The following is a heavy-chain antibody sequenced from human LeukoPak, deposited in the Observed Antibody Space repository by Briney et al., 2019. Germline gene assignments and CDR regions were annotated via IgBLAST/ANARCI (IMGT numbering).Heavy chain of an antibody. D-gene: IGHD6-6*01. Sequence: SETLSLTCTVSGGSISSGSYYWSWIRQPAGKGLEWIGRIYTSGSTNYNPSLESRVTISVDTSKNQFSLKLTSLTAADTAVYYCAREGQQLVPPFDYWGQGNLVTVSS. CDR3: AREGQQLVPPFDY. J-gene: IGHJ4*02. V-gene: IGHV4-61*02. CDR1: GGSISSGSYY. CDR2: IYTSGST.